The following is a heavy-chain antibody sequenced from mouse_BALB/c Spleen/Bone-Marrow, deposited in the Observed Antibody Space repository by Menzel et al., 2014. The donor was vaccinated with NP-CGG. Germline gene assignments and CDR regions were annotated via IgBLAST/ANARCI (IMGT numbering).Heavy chain of an antibody. CDR1: GFIFSDYY. J-gene: IGHJ2*01. CDR3: ARKGLRRNYFDY. D-gene: IGHD2-4*01. Sequence: EVKLVESGGGSVQPGGSLKLSCATFGFIFSDYYMYWVRQTPEKRLEWVAYISYGVGSTYYPDTVKGRFTISRDNAKDTLYLQMSRLKSEDTAMYYCARKGLRRNYFDYRGQGTTLTVSS. V-gene: IGHV5-12*02. CDR2: ISYGVGST.